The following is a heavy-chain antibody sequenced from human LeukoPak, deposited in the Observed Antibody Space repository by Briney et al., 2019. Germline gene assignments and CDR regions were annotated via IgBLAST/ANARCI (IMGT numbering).Heavy chain of an antibody. CDR2: ISWNSGSI. D-gene: IGHD1-14*01. Sequence: GGSLRLSCAASGFTFDDYAMHWVRQAPGKGLEWVSGISWNSGSIGYADSVKGRFTISRDNAKNSLYLQMNSLRVEDTAVYYCARPASRVFAYWGQGTLVTVSS. CDR3: ARPASRVFAY. V-gene: IGHV3-9*01. CDR1: GFTFDDYA. J-gene: IGHJ4*02.